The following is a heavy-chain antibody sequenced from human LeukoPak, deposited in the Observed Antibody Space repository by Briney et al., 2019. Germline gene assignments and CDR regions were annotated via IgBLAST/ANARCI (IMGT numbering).Heavy chain of an antibody. D-gene: IGHD1-14*01. CDR1: GGTFSSYA. J-gene: IGHJ5*02. Sequence: SVKVSCKASGGTFSSYAISWVRQAPGQGLEWMGRIIPILGIANYAQKFQGRVTMTRNTSISTAYMELSSLRSEDTAVYYCARGRTARARKNWFDPWGQGTLVTVSS. CDR2: IIPILGIA. V-gene: IGHV1-69*04. CDR3: ARGRTARARKNWFDP.